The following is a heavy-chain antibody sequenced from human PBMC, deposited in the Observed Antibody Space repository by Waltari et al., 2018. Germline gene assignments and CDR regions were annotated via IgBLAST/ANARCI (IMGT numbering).Heavy chain of an antibody. CDR3: ARDGALRFLEWLFYTTLDY. J-gene: IGHJ4*02. Sequence: QVQLVESGGGVVQPGRSLRLSCAASGFTFSSYGMHWVRQAPGKGLEWVAVIWYDGSNKYYADSVKGRFTISRDNSKNTLYLQMNSLRAEDTAVYYCARDGALRFLEWLFYTTLDYWGQGTLVTVSS. CDR1: GFTFSSYG. D-gene: IGHD3-3*01. V-gene: IGHV3-33*01. CDR2: IWYDGSNK.